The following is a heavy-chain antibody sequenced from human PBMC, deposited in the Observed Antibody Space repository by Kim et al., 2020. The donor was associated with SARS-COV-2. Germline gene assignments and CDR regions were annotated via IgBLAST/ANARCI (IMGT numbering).Heavy chain of an antibody. Sequence: ASVKVSCKASGYTFTGYYMHWVRQAPGQGLEWMGWINPNSGGTNYAQKFQGRVTMTRDTSISTAYMELSRLRSDDTAVYYCARAGGDCSGGSCYDYYYYYYYMDVWGKGTTVTVSS. D-gene: IGHD2-15*01. CDR1: GYTFTGYY. CDR2: INPNSGGT. J-gene: IGHJ6*03. V-gene: IGHV1-2*02. CDR3: ARAGGDCSGGSCYDYYYYYYYMDV.